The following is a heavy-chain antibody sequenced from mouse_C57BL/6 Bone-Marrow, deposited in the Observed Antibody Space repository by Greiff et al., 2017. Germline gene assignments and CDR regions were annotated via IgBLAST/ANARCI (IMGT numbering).Heavy chain of an antibody. CDR3: ARSFPAFYYFDY. CDR1: GFNIKNTY. J-gene: IGHJ2*01. V-gene: IGHV14-3*01. Sequence: VHLKQSVAELVRPGASVKLSCTASGFNIKNTYMHWVKQRPEQGLEWIGRIDPANGNTKYAPKFQGKATITADTSSNTAYLQLSSLTSEDSAIYYCARSFPAFYYFDYWGQGTTLTVSS. CDR2: IDPANGNT.